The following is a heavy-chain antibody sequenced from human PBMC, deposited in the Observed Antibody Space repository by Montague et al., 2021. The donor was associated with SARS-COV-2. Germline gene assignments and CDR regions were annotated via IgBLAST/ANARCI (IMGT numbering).Heavy chain of an antibody. J-gene: IGHJ5*02. V-gene: IGHV4-59*13. D-gene: IGHD2-8*01. CDR2: ILYNGTA. CDR3: TRGNGWYQP. CDR1: GSYLRGYF. Sequence: SETLSLTCSVSGSYLRGYFWSWVRQPPGQRLEWIGYILYNGTATYNPALRSRLTMSVDVSRNQFSLELRSMTVTDTAFYYCTRGNGWYQPWGRGTLVTVSS.